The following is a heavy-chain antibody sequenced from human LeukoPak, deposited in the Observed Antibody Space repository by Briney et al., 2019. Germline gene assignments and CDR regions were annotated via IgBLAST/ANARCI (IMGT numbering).Heavy chain of an antibody. CDR1: GFTVSSYN. CDR3: AKVFDVWAGSYPPYYFDS. D-gene: IGHD3/OR15-3a*01. J-gene: IGHJ4*02. V-gene: IGHV3-21*04. Sequence: PGGSLRLSCAASGFTVSSYNMNWVCQAPGKGPEWVSSITSSSSYIYYADSVKGRFTISRDNAKNSLYLQMDSLRVEDTAVYYCAKVFDVWAGSYPPYYFDSWGQGSLVTVSS. CDR2: ITSSSSYI.